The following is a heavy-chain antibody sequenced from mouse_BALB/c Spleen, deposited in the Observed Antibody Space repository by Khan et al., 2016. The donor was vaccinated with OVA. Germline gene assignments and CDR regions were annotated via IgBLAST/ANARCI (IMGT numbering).Heavy chain of an antibody. CDR2: INTSNGYT. CDR1: GYTFTTDT. Sequence: QVQLKQSGAELARPGASVKMSCKASGYTFTTDTMHWGKQRPGQGQEGSGYINTSNGYTNYNQKFKDKTTLTADKSSSTAYMQLRSLTSDYSAVYYCAREGAYSRSDGWFSYWGQGTLVTVSA. CDR3: AREGAYSRSDGWFSY. D-gene: IGHD2-14*01. V-gene: IGHV1-4*01. J-gene: IGHJ3*01.